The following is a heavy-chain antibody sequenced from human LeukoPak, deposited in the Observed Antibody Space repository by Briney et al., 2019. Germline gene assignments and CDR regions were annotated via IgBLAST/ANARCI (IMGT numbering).Heavy chain of an antibody. CDR3: ARQTVAGLRATFDS. Sequence: PAETLSLTCSVWGGSHSSSSHYWRGTRQPPGKGLEWCGSIFYSESTHYHPPPKRRVTISVHTPKQHFSVHLSSVTAADLAVYYCARQTVAGLRATFDSWGQGTLVTVSS. J-gene: IGHJ4*02. D-gene: IGHD6-19*01. CDR1: GGSHSSSSHY. CDR2: IFYSEST. V-gene: IGHV4-39*01.